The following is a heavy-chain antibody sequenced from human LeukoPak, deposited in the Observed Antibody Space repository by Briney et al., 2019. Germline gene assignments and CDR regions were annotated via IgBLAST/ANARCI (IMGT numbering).Heavy chain of an antibody. CDR1: GFTFSSYA. CDR3: AREFYGDYSFDY. Sequence: GGSLRLSCAASGFTFSSYAMSWVRQAPGKGLEWVSSISSSSSYIYYADSVKGRFTISRDNAKNLLYLQMNSLRAEDTAVYYCAREFYGDYSFDYWGQGTLVTVSS. V-gene: IGHV3-21*01. CDR2: ISSSSSYI. J-gene: IGHJ4*02. D-gene: IGHD4-17*01.